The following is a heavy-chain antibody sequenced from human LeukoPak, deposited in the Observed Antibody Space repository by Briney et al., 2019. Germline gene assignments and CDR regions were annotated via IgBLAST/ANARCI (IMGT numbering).Heavy chain of an antibody. CDR2: IYPGDSDT. CDR3: ARQEASFGTRYFDS. CDR1: GYSFTSSW. Sequence: GESLKISCKGSGYSFTSSWIAWVRQMPGKGLEWMGIIYPGDSDTRYSPSFQGQVTMSADKSISTAYLQWSSLKASDTAMYYCARQEASFGTRYFDSWGQGILVTVSS. J-gene: IGHJ4*02. D-gene: IGHD3-16*01. V-gene: IGHV5-51*01.